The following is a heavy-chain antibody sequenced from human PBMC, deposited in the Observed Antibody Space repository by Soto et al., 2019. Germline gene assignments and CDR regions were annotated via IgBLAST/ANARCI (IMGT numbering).Heavy chain of an antibody. V-gene: IGHV4-59*01. CDR3: ARDAPYSGSYGPVLGHYGMDV. CDR2: IYYSGST. J-gene: IGHJ6*02. D-gene: IGHD1-26*01. CDR1: GGSISSYY. Sequence: PSETLSLTCTVSGGSISSYYWSWIRQPPGKGLEWIGYIYYSGSTNYNPSLKSRVTISVDTSKNQFSLKLSSVTAADTAVYYCARDAPYSGSYGPVLGHYGMDVWGQGTKVTVSS.